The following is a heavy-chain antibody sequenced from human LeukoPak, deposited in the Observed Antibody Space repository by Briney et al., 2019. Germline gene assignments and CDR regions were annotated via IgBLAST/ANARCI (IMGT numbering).Heavy chain of an antibody. V-gene: IGHV3-23*01. CDR3: AKDRGKGSISLSEMDV. CDR1: GFTFSNYA. J-gene: IGHJ6*02. D-gene: IGHD2-21*01. CDR2: ISARGGTT. Sequence: GGSLRLSCAASGFTFSNYAMSWVRQAPGEGLEWVSAISARGGTTYFADSVRGRFTISRDNSKNTLYLQMNTLTAGDTALYYCAKDRGKGSISLSEMDVWGQGTTVIVS.